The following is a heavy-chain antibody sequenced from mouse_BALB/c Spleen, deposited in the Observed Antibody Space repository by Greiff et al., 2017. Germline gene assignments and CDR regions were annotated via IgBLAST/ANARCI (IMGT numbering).Heavy chain of an antibody. J-gene: IGHJ4*01. CDR3: ASSSLPYYAMDY. CDR2: ISNGGGST. V-gene: IGHV5-12-2*01. D-gene: IGHD1-1*01. Sequence: EVKLVESGGGLVQPGGSLKLSCAASGFTFSSYTMSWVRQTPEKRLEWVAYISNGGGSTYYPDTVKGRFTISRDNAKNTLYLQMSSLKSEDTAMYYCASSSLPYYAMDYWGQGTSVTVSS. CDR1: GFTFSSYT.